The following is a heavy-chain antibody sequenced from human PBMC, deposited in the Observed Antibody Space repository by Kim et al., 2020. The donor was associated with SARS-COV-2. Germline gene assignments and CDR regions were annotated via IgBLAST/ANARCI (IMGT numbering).Heavy chain of an antibody. CDR3: ARRERGYSYVAGRNWFDP. J-gene: IGHJ5*02. CDR2: IYYSGST. Sequence: SETLSLTCTVSGGSISSGGYYWSWIRQHPGKGLEWIGYIYYSGSTYYNPSLKSRVTISVDTSKNQFSLKLSSVTAADTAVYYCARRERGYSYVAGRNWFDPWGQGTLVTVSS. CDR1: GGSISSGGYY. D-gene: IGHD5-18*01. V-gene: IGHV4-31*03.